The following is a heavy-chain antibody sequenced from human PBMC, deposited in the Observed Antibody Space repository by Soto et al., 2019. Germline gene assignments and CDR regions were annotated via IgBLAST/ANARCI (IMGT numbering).Heavy chain of an antibody. D-gene: IGHD4-17*01. J-gene: IGHJ5*02. CDR1: GGSMSKFY. V-gene: IGHV4-4*07. CDR2: AYATGTS. CDR3: VRDGSKTLRDCFDP. Sequence: SETLSLTCSVSGGSMSKFYWSWIRKTAGKGLEWMGRAYATGTSDYNPSLRSRIAMSVDISKKTFSLRLRSVTAADTGVYYCVRDGSKTLRDCFDPWGQGILVTVSS.